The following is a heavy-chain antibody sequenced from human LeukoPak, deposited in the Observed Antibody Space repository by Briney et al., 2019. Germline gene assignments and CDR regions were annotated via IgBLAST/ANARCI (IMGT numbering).Heavy chain of an antibody. V-gene: IGHV4-39*01. CDR2: IYYSGST. CDR3: AKAVAGMGEIA. J-gene: IGHJ5*02. Sequence: SETLSLTCTVSGGSISSSSYYWGWIRQPPGKGLEWIGSIYYSGSTYYNPSLKSRVTISVDTSKNQFSLKLSSVTAADTAVYYCAKAVAGMGEIAWGQGTLVTVSS. CDR1: GGSISSSSYY. D-gene: IGHD6-19*01.